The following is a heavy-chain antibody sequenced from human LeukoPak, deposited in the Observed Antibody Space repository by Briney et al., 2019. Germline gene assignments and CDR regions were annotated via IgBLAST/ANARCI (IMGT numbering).Heavy chain of an antibody. J-gene: IGHJ4*02. Sequence: GESLKISCKGSGYIFTSYWIGWVRQMPGKGLEWMGIIYPGDSDTRYSPSFQGQVTISADKSISTAYLQWSSLKASDTAMYYCARWEILTGYSFDYWGQGTLVTVSS. V-gene: IGHV5-51*01. D-gene: IGHD3-9*01. CDR1: GYIFTSYW. CDR2: IYPGDSDT. CDR3: ARWEILTGYSFDY.